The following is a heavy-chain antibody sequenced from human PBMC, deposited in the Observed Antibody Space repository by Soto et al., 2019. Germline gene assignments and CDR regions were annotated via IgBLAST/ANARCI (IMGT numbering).Heavy chain of an antibody. D-gene: IGHD2-8*01. V-gene: IGHV4-61*01. CDR3: VRLIGNSWLDS. Sequence: PSETPSLTCPFSGFSVSSGSYYWSWIRKPPGKGLEWIGYIYYSGSTNYNPSLKSRVTISVDTSNNQLSLQLNSVTPDDTAVYYCVRLIGNSWLDSWGQGTLVTVLL. J-gene: IGHJ5*01. CDR1: GFSVSSGSYY. CDR2: IYYSGST.